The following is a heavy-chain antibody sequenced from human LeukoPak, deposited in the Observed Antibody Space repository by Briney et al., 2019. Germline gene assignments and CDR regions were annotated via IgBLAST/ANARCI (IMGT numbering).Heavy chain of an antibody. CDR3: ARARRSGYRVPWYFDL. V-gene: IGHV1-69*01. CDR1: GGTFSSYA. Sequence: SVKVSCKASGGTFSSYAISWVRQAPGQGLEWMGGIIPIFGTANYAQKFQGRVTITADESTSTAYMELSSLRSEDTAVYYCARARRSGYRVPWYFDLWGRGTLVTVSS. D-gene: IGHD3-22*01. CDR2: IIPIFGTA. J-gene: IGHJ2*01.